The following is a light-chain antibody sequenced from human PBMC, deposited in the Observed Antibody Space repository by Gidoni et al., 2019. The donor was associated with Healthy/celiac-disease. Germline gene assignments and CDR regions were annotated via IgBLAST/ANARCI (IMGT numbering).Light chain of an antibody. CDR2: WAS. Sequence: DSVMTQSPDSLAVSLGERATINCKSSQSVLYSSNNKNYLAWYQQKPGQPPKLLIYWASTREPGVPDRFSGSGSGTDFTLTISSLQAEDVAVYYCQQYYSTPYTFGQXAKLEIK. J-gene: IGKJ2*01. CDR1: QSVLYSSNNKNY. V-gene: IGKV4-1*01. CDR3: QQYYSTPYT.